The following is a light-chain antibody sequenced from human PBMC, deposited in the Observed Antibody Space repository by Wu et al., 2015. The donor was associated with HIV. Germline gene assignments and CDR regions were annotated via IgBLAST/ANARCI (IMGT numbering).Light chain of an antibody. V-gene: IGKV3-20*01. CDR1: QSVNSY. J-gene: IGKJ1*01. CDR3: QQFGSSPLWT. CDR2: GAS. Sequence: EIVLTQSPVTLSLSPGERATLSCRANQSVNSYLAWYQQKPGQAPRLLIYGASSRATGIPDRFSGSGSGTDFSLTISRLEPGDVAVYYCQQFGSSPLWTFGQGTKVEIK.